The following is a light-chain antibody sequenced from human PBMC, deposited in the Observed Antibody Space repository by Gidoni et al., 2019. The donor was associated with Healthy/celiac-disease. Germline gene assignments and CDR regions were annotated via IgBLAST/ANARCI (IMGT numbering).Light chain of an antibody. Sequence: DIQMTQSPSSLSASVGDRVTITCRASQSISSYLNWYQQKPGKAPKLLIYAASSLQSGVPSRFSGSRSATDYTITISSRQPEEFATYYCQQSYSTPPYTFGQGTKLEIK. J-gene: IGKJ2*01. CDR1: QSISSY. CDR3: QQSYSTPPYT. V-gene: IGKV1-39*01. CDR2: AAS.